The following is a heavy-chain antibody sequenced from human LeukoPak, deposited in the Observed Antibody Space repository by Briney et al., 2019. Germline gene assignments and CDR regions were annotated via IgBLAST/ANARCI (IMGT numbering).Heavy chain of an antibody. V-gene: IGHV5-51*01. CDR2: IYPGDYET. CDR3: AIPPGCCGNDCSFDH. J-gene: IGHJ4*02. Sequence: GESLKISCEGSGYSFSNCWIGWVRQMPGKGLEWMGIIYPGDYETRYSPSFQGLVTISVDKSISTAYLQWSSLKASDTAMYYCAIPPGCCGNDCSFDHWGQGTLVTVSS. D-gene: IGHD2-21*02. CDR1: GYSFSNCW.